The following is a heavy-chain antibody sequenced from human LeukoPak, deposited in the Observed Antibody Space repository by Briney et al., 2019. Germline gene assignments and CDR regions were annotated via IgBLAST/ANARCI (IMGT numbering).Heavy chain of an antibody. CDR2: ISSSRSSYI. J-gene: IGHJ1*01. V-gene: IGHV3-21*01. CDR1: GFTFSNYN. Sequence: GGSLRLSCAASGFTFSNYNMNWVRQAPGKGLEWVSTISSSRSSYIYYADSVKGRFTVSRDNAKNSLYLQMNSLRAEDTAVYYCARDPPSFQYWGQGTLVTVSA. CDR3: ARDPPSFQY.